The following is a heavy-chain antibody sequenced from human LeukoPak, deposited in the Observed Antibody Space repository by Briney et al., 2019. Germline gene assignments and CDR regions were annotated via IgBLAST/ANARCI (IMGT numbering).Heavy chain of an antibody. V-gene: IGHV1-2*04. Sequence: ASVKVSCKASGYTFTSYDINWVRQATGQGLEWMGWINPNSGGTNYAQKFQGWVTMTRDTSISTAYMELSRLRSDDTAVYYCARDHYPYYYYGMDVWGQGTTVTVSS. CDR3: ARDHYPYYYYGMDV. CDR2: INPNSGGT. D-gene: IGHD3-10*01. J-gene: IGHJ6*02. CDR1: GYTFTSYD.